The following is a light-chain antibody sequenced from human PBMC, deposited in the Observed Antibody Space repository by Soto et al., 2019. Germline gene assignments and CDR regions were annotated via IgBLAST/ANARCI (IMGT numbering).Light chain of an antibody. V-gene: IGKV3-15*01. CDR2: GAS. CDR3: QRYNNWLIT. J-gene: IGKJ5*01. CDR1: QSVGSN. Sequence: EIVMTQSPATLSVSPVERATLSCRASQSVGSNLAWYQQRPGQAPRLLIYGASTRATGIPARFSGSGSGTEFTLTISSLQSEDFAVYFCQRYNNWLITFGQGTRLEIK.